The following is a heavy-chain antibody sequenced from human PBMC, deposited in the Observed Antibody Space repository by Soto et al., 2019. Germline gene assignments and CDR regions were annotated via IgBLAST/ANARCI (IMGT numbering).Heavy chain of an antibody. Sequence: SETLSLTCAVSGYSISSCYYWGGIRQPPGQGLEWILSIYHSGSTYYNPSLKSRVTISVDTSKNQFSLKLSSVTAADTAVYYCARAADEFVVTEYNWFDPWGQGTLVTVS. CDR2: IYHSGST. J-gene: IGHJ5*02. CDR1: GYSISSCYY. V-gene: IGHV4-38-2*01. CDR3: ARAADEFVVTEYNWFDP. D-gene: IGHD2-21*02.